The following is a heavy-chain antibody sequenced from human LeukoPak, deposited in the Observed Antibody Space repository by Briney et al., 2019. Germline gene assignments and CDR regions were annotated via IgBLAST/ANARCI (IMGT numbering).Heavy chain of an antibody. CDR2: ISGSGGST. CDR1: GFTFSSYA. Sequence: GGSLRLSCAASGFTFSSYATSWVRQAPGKGLEWVSAISGSGGSTYYADSVKGRFTISRDNSKNTLYLQMNSLRAEDTAVYYCAKYPHYCSGGSCRTYYYYGMDVWGQGTTVTVSS. V-gene: IGHV3-23*01. J-gene: IGHJ6*02. CDR3: AKYPHYCSGGSCRTYYYYGMDV. D-gene: IGHD2-15*01.